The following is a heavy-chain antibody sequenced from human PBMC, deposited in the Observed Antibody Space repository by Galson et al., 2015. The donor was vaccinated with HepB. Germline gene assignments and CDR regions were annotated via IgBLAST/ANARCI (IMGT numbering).Heavy chain of an antibody. CDR2: ISAYNGNT. CDR1: GYTFTSYG. D-gene: IGHD3-3*01. CDR3: ARDLEVLIFGVGPTFDY. J-gene: IGHJ4*02. Sequence: SVKVSCKASGYTFTSYGISWVRQAPGQGLEWMGWISAYNGNTNYAQKLQGRVTMTTDTSTSTAYMELRSLRSDDTAVYYCARDLEVLIFGVGPTFDYWGQGTLVTVSS. V-gene: IGHV1-18*04.